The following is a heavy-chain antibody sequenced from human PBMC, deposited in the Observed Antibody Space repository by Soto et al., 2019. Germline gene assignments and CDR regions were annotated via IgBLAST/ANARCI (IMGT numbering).Heavy chain of an antibody. V-gene: IGHV3-30*04. Sequence: QVQLVESGGGVVQPGRSLRLSCTASGFTLSNFAIHWVRQAPGKGLEWVSVVSSDGTNRYYSDSVRGRFTGSRDNSKSTVYLHRNSLRAEDSAVYYCARPSRSPYVYYHGMDVWGQGTWVIVSS. CDR1: GFTLSNFA. J-gene: IGHJ6*02. D-gene: IGHD2-8*01. CDR2: VSSDGTNR. CDR3: ARPSRSPYVYYHGMDV.